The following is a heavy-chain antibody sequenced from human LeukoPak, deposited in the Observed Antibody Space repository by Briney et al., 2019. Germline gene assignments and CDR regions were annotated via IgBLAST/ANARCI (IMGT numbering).Heavy chain of an antibody. CDR1: GYSFANYW. CDR2: IYPGDSDT. J-gene: IGHJ4*02. Sequence: GESLKISCKGSGYSFANYWIGWVRQMPGKGLEWVGIIYPGDSDTRYSPSFQGQVTISADKSISTAYLQWRSLKASDTAMYYCARQPSMIREVIAFDYWGQGTLVTVSS. CDR3: ARQPSMIREVIAFDY. V-gene: IGHV5-51*01. D-gene: IGHD3-10*01.